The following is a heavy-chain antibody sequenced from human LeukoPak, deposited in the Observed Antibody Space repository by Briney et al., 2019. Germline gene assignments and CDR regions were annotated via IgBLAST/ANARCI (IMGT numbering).Heavy chain of an antibody. CDR3: ARATGTKVPPGY. CDR2: INHSGRN. J-gene: IGHJ4*02. D-gene: IGHD1-7*01. CDR1: GGSLSGYY. Sequence: SETLSLTCAVYGGSLSGYYWSWIRQPPGKGLEWIGEINHSGRNNYNPSLKSRVTISVDTSKNQFSLKLSSVTAADTGVYYCARATGTKVPPGYWGQGTLVTVSS. V-gene: IGHV4-34*01.